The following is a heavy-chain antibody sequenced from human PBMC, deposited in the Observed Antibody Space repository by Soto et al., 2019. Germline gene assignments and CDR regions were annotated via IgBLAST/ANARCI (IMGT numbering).Heavy chain of an antibody. D-gene: IGHD4-17*01. Sequence: SDTLSLTFAVSEGSFSTGDYSWNWIRQPPGKGLEWIGYIYTSGSTSYSSSLKSRVTISVDRSKNQISLQLTSVTAADTAVSDCSRGHDYGGVLFDYWGQGPLVTVSS. CDR2: IYTSGST. CDR1: EGSFSTGDYS. J-gene: IGHJ4*02. CDR3: SRGHDYGGVLFDY. V-gene: IGHV4-30-2*01.